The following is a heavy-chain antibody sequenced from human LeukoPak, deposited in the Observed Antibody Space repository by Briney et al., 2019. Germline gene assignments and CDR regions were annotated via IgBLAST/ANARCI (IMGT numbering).Heavy chain of an antibody. D-gene: IGHD1-26*01. Sequence: SQTLSLTCTVSGGSISSSSYYWGWIRQPPGKGLEWIGSIYYSGSTYYNPSLKSRVTISVDTSKNQFSLKLSSVTAADTAVYYCARHRILVGATPFDYWGQGTLVTVSS. CDR3: ARHRILVGATPFDY. CDR2: IYYSGST. J-gene: IGHJ4*02. CDR1: GGSISSSSYY. V-gene: IGHV4-39*01.